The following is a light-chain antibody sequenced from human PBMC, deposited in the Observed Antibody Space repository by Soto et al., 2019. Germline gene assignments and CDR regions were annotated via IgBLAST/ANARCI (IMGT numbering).Light chain of an antibody. CDR2: DVS. CDR1: SSDVGVYNY. Sequence: QSVLTQPASVSGSPGQSITISCTGTSSDVGVYNYVSWYQQHPGKAPKLMIYDVSNRPSGVSNRFSGSKSGNTASLTISGFQAEDEADYYCSSYTSSSTPYVFGTGTKVTVL. V-gene: IGLV2-14*01. CDR3: SSYTSSSTPYV. J-gene: IGLJ1*01.